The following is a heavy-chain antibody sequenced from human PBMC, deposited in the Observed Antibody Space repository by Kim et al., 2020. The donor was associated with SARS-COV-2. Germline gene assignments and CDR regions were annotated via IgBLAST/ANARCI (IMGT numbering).Heavy chain of an antibody. D-gene: IGHD6-19*01. V-gene: IGHV4-59*01. CDR3: ARVSGYSSGWYPY. J-gene: IGHJ4*02. Sequence: YNPSLKSRVTISVDTSKNQFSLKLSSVTAKDTAVYYCARVSGYSSGWYPYWGQGTLVTVSS.